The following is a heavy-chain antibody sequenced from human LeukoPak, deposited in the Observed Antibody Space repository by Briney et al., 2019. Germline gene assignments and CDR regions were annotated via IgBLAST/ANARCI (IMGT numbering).Heavy chain of an antibody. CDR2: FYYTGDT. J-gene: IGHJ4*02. D-gene: IGHD6-19*01. CDR1: GGSISSTSYY. CDR3: AREYTLYRSGWFLDY. Sequence: PSETLSLTCTVSGGSISSTSYYWGWIRQPPGKGLEWIGSFYYTGDTYYNPSLKSRATISTDTSRSQFSLNLSSVTAADTAVYYCAREYTLYRSGWFLDYWGQGTVVTVSS. V-gene: IGHV4-39*07.